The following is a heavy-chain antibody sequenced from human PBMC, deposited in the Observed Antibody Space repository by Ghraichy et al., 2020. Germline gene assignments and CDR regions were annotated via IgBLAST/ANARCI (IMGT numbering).Heavy chain of an antibody. CDR1: GGSISSSSYY. V-gene: IGHV4-39*01. CDR2: IYYSGST. Sequence: SETLSLTCTVSGGSISSSSYYWGWIRQPPGKGLEWIGSIYYSGSTYYNPSLKSRVTISVDTSKNQFSLKLSSVTAADTTVYYCARHRNSSGYYLYYYYYGMDVWGQGTTVTVSS. J-gene: IGHJ6*02. D-gene: IGHD3-22*01. CDR3: ARHRNSSGYYLYYYYYGMDV.